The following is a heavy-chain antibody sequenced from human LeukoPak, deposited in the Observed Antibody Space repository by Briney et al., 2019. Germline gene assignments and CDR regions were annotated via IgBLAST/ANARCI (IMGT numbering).Heavy chain of an antibody. Sequence: SETLSLTCAVYGGSFSGYYWSWIRQPPGKGLGWIGEINHSGSTNYNPSLKSRVTISVDTSKNQFSLKLSSVTAADTAVYYCASFVEYYFDYWGQGTLVTVSS. J-gene: IGHJ4*02. V-gene: IGHV4-34*01. CDR1: GGSFSGYY. D-gene: IGHD6-6*01. CDR2: INHSGST. CDR3: ASFVEYYFDY.